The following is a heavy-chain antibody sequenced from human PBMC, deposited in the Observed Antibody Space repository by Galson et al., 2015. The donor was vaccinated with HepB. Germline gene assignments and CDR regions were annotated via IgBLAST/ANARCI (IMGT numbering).Heavy chain of an antibody. CDR1: EFTFSSYW. Sequence: SLRLSCAASEFTFSSYWMQWVRQAPGKGLVWVSHINSDGSSTTYADSVKGRFTISRDNAKNTLYLQMNSLRAEDTAVYYCARGGGSLYWYFDLWGRGTLVTVSS. CDR3: ARGGGSLYWYFDL. V-gene: IGHV3-74*01. D-gene: IGHD1-26*01. J-gene: IGHJ2*01. CDR2: INSDGSST.